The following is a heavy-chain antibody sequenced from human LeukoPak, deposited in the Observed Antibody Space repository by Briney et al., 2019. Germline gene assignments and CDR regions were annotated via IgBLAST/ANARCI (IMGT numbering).Heavy chain of an antibody. D-gene: IGHD4-17*01. CDR3: ARDSLYGVVDY. CDR2: INPSGGST. Sequence: ASVKVSCKASGYTFTSNYIHWVRQAPGQGLEWMGIINPSGGSTNYAQKFQGRVTMTRDTSTSTVYMYLSSLRSEDTAVYYCARDSLYGVVDYWGQGTLVTVSS. J-gene: IGHJ4*02. CDR1: GYTFTSNY. V-gene: IGHV1-46*01.